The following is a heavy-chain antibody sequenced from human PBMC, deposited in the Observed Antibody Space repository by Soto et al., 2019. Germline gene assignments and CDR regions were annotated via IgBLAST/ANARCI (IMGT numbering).Heavy chain of an antibody. D-gene: IGHD1-1*01. CDR1: GFTCSSYW. CDR2: IKQDGSEK. V-gene: IGHV3-7*03. Sequence: PWGSLRLGCAASGFTCSSYWMSWVRQAPGKGLEWVANIKQDGSEKNYVDSVRGRFTISRDNAKNSVFLQMNSLRVEDTAVYYCAREGTVGTPDGLGVWGQGTTVTVSS. J-gene: IGHJ6*02. CDR3: AREGTVGTPDGLGV.